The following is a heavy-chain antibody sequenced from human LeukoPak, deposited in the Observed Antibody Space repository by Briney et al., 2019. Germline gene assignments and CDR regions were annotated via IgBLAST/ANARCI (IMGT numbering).Heavy chain of an antibody. CDR1: GGTFSSYA. CDR2: IIPIFGTA. J-gene: IGHJ4*02. CDR3: ARSGVAENDY. Sequence: ASVTVSCKASGGTFSSYAISWVRQAPGQGLEWMGGIIPIFGTANYAQKFQGRVTITADESTSTAYMELSSLRSEDTAVYYCARSGVAENDYWGQGTLVTVSS. D-gene: IGHD3-10*01. V-gene: IGHV1-69*13.